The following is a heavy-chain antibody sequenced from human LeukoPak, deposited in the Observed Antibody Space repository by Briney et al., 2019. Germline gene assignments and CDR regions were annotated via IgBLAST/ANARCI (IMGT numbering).Heavy chain of an antibody. CDR2: INPSGGST. V-gene: IGHV1-46*01. CDR1: GYTFTSYY. Sequence: GASVKVSCKASGYTFTSYYIHWVRQAPGQGLEWMGIINPSGGSTNYAQKFQGRVTMTRDTSTSTVYMELSSLRSEDTAVYYCARGRPDVPAANNYYYYMDVWGKGTTVTVSS. D-gene: IGHD2-2*01. CDR3: ARGRPDVPAANNYYYYMDV. J-gene: IGHJ6*03.